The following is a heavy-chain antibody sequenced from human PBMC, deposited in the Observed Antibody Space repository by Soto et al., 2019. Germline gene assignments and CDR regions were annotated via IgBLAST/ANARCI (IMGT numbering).Heavy chain of an antibody. Sequence: QVQLQQWGAGLLKPSETLSLTCAVYGGFVSSGSYYWSWIRQPPGKGLEWIGEMSHSGGTHFNTSLKSRVTTSVDTAKNQFSLKMSSVTAADTALYYCARVERGTATTVVDAFDIWGPGTMVTVSS. D-gene: IGHD1-1*01. CDR3: ARVERGTATTVVDAFDI. V-gene: IGHV4-34*01. J-gene: IGHJ3*02. CDR1: GGFVSSGSYY. CDR2: MSHSGGT.